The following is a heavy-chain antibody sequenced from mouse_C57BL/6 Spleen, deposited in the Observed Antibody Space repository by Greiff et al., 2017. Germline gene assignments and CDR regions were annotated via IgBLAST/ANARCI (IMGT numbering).Heavy chain of an antibody. D-gene: IGHD5-5*01. CDR3: ARGLPGNYFDY. Sequence: QVQLQQSGAELARPGASVTMSCKASGYTFTSYTMHWVKQRPGQGLEWIGYINPSSGYTKYNQKFKDKATLTADKSSSTAYMQLSSLPSEDSAVYYCARGLPGNYFDYWGQGTTLTVSS. V-gene: IGHV1-4*01. CDR1: GYTFTSYT. J-gene: IGHJ2*01. CDR2: INPSSGYT.